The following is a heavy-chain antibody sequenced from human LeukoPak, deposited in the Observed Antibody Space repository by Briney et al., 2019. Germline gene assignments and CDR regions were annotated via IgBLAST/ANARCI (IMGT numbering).Heavy chain of an antibody. V-gene: IGHV3-66*01. CDR2: IYSGGST. CDR1: GFTVSSNY. CDR3: ARDTRPDYYGSGSYN. J-gene: IGHJ4*02. D-gene: IGHD3-10*01. Sequence: GGSLRLSCAASGFTVSSNYMSWVRQAPGKGLEWVSVIYSGGSTYYPDSVKGRFTISRDNSKNTLYLQMNSLRAEETAVYYCARDTRPDYYGSGSYNWGQGTLVTVSS.